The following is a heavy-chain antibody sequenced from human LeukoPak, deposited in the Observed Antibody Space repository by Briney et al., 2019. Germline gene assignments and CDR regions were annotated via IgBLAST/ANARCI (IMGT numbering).Heavy chain of an antibody. Sequence: ASVKVSCKASGYTFTSYGISWVRQAPGQGLEWMGWISAYNGNTNYAQKLQGRVTMTTDTSTSTAYVELRSLRSDDTAVYYCARDLRITMIVVVSYYGMDVWGQGTTVTVSS. J-gene: IGHJ6*02. CDR1: GYTFTSYG. D-gene: IGHD3-22*01. CDR2: ISAYNGNT. V-gene: IGHV1-18*01. CDR3: ARDLRITMIVVVSYYGMDV.